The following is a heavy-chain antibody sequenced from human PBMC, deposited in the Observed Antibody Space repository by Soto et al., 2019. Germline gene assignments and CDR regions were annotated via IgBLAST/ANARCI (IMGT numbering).Heavy chain of an antibody. CDR3: ARVNRITFGGVITGGLDP. CDR1: GGSISSGGYY. CDR2: IYYSGST. J-gene: IGHJ5*02. Sequence: SETLSLTCTVSGGSISSGGYYWSWIRQHPGKGLEWIGYIYYSGSTYYNPSLKSRVTISVDTSKNQFSLKLSSVTAADTAVYYCARVNRITFGGVITGGLDPWGQGTLVTVSS. D-gene: IGHD3-16*02. V-gene: IGHV4-31*03.